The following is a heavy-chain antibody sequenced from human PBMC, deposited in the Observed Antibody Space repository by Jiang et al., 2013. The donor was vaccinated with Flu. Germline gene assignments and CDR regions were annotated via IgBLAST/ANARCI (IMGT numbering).Heavy chain of an antibody. J-gene: IGHJ4*02. CDR3: TRLSYDATTFDY. CDR2: SILVTLIP. D-gene: IGHD4/OR15-4a*01. V-gene: IGHV5-51*01. CDR1: DTVLPATG. Sequence: VESGAEVKKPGESLKISVGVLDTVLPATGSAGCARCPGKAWSTWRSSILVTLIPDTARPSQGQVTISADKSISTAYLQWSSLKASDTAMYYCTRLSYDATTFDYWGQGTLVTVSS.